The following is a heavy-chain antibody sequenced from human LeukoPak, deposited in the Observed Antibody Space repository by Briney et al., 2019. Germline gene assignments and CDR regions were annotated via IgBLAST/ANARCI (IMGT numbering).Heavy chain of an antibody. D-gene: IGHD3-10*01. CDR3: ARVRGHMDV. Sequence: ASVKVSCKASGYTFTSYGISWVRQAPGQGLEWMGWISAYNGNTNYAQKFQGRVTMTRDTSISTAYMELSRLRSDDTAVYYCARVRGHMDVWGQGTTVTVSS. J-gene: IGHJ6*02. V-gene: IGHV1-18*01. CDR1: GYTFTSYG. CDR2: ISAYNGNT.